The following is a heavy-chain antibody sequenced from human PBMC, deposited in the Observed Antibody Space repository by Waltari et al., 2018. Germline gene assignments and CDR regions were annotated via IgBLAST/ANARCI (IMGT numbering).Heavy chain of an antibody. D-gene: IGHD1-7*01. J-gene: IGHJ6*03. Sequence: QVQVVQSGAEVKKPGSSVKISCKASGDTFSLNVMTWVGQAPGQGLEWMGGIIPSLGTPRYAQKFQGRVTITADESTTTAYMELRSLRSEDTAIYYCARGLLSGTTDYYYYYMDVWGKGTTVTIS. CDR1: GDTFSLNV. CDR2: IIPSLGTP. V-gene: IGHV1-69*11. CDR3: ARGLLSGTTDYYYYYMDV.